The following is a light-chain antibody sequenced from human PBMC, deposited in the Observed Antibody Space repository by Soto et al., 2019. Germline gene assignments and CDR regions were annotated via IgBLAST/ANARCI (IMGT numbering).Light chain of an antibody. CDR3: QHYGSPRT. V-gene: IGKV3-20*01. CDR2: GTS. Sequence: EIVLPQSPGTLSLSPGERDTLSCRASQSVSSSYLGWYQQKPGQAPRLLIWGTSNRAGGIPDRFSGSGSGKDFTLTVSRLAPEDFEVYYCQHYGSPRTFGQGPKV. J-gene: IGKJ1*01. CDR1: QSVSSSY.